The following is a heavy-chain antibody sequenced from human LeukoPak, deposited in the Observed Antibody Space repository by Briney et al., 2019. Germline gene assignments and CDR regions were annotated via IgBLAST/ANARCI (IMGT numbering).Heavy chain of an antibody. Sequence: GGSLRLSCAASGFTFSSFSMNWVRQAPGRGLEWVSSISTGSSYINYADSVKGRFAISRDNAQNSLYLQMTSLRAEDTAVYYCARSEGYCSSASCDAYYYYMDVWGKGTMVTVSS. CDR3: ARSEGYCSSASCDAYYYYMDV. J-gene: IGHJ6*03. CDR2: ISTGSSYI. V-gene: IGHV3-21*01. D-gene: IGHD2-2*01. CDR1: GFTFSSFS.